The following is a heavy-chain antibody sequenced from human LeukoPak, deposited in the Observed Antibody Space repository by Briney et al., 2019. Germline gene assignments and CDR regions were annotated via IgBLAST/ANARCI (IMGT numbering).Heavy chain of an antibody. CDR1: GGTFSSYA. V-gene: IGHV1-2*02. CDR3: ARPKAAAGTIGAFDI. D-gene: IGHD6-13*01. Sequence: ASVKVSCKASGGTFSSYAISWVRQAPGQGLEWMGWINPNNGGTNYAQKFQGRVTMTRDTSNSTAHMELSSLTSDDTAVYYCARPKAAAGTIGAFDIWGQGTMVTVSS. J-gene: IGHJ3*02. CDR2: INPNNGGT.